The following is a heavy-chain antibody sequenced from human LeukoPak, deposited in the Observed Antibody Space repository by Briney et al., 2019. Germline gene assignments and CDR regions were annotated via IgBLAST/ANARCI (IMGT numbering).Heavy chain of an antibody. D-gene: IGHD1-1*01. CDR3: AAHGATQLKRIAD. Sequence: PSETLSLTCTVSGGSVSSSNDYWGWLRQPPGKGLEWIGSIYYSGSAWYNPSLKKRVAIPVDPSRNQFSLKLSSVTATHPGVYVCAAHGATQLKRIADWGEGTLVT. CDR2: IYYSGSA. J-gene: IGHJ4*02. CDR1: GGSVSSSNDY. V-gene: IGHV4-39*01.